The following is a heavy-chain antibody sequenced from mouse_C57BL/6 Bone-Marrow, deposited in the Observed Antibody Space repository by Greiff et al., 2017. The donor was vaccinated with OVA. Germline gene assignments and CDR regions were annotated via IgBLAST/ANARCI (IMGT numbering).Heavy chain of an antibody. Sequence: EVQLQQSGPGLVKPSQSLSLTCSVTGYSITSGYYWNWIRQFPGNKLEWMGYISYDGSNNYNPSLKNRISITRDTSKNQFFLKLNSVTTEDTATYYCAREPSLRLGSFGYWGQGTTLTVSS. V-gene: IGHV3-6*01. D-gene: IGHD2-12*01. CDR2: ISYDGSN. J-gene: IGHJ2*01. CDR3: AREPSLRLGSFGY. CDR1: GYSITSGYY.